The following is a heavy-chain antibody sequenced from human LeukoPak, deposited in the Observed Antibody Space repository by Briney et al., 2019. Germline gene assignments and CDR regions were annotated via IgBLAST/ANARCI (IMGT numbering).Heavy chain of an antibody. CDR3: AGGYSGYDCILDY. D-gene: IGHD5-12*01. Sequence: GGSLRLSRAASGFTFSSYSMNWVRQAPGKGLEWVSSISSSSSYIYYADSVKGRFTISRDNAKNSLYLQMNSLRAEDTAVYYCAGGYSGYDCILDYWGQGTLVTVSS. V-gene: IGHV3-21*01. J-gene: IGHJ4*02. CDR1: GFTFSSYS. CDR2: ISSSSSYI.